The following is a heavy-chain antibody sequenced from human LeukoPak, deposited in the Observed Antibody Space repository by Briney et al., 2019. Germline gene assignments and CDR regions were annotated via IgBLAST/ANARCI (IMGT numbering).Heavy chain of an antibody. D-gene: IGHD6-13*01. Sequence: GGSLRLSCAASGFTFSSYSMNWVRQAPGKGLEWVSSISSSSRYIYYADSVKGRFTISRDNAKNSLYLQMNSLRAEDTAVYYCARDRSSSWDCYYGMDVWGQGTTVTVSS. CDR1: GFTFSSYS. J-gene: IGHJ6*02. V-gene: IGHV3-21*01. CDR2: ISSSSRYI. CDR3: ARDRSSSWDCYYGMDV.